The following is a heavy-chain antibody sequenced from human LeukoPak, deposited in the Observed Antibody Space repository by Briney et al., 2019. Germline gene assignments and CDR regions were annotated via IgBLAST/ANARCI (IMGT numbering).Heavy chain of an antibody. Sequence: AAVKVSCKASGYTFTGYYIHWVRQAPGQGLEWMGWISINSGGRIYAQKFQGRVTMTRNTSVSTAQMELSNVRSDDTAVYYCARGTTVTTPFDYWGQGTLVAVS. D-gene: IGHD4-17*01. CDR3: ARGTTVTTPFDY. J-gene: IGHJ4*02. V-gene: IGHV1-2*02. CDR1: GYTFTGYY. CDR2: ISINSGGR.